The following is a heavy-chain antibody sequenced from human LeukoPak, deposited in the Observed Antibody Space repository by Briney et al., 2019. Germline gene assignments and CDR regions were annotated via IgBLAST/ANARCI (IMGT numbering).Heavy chain of an antibody. Sequence: PGGSLRLSCAASGFTFSTYWMSWVRQAPGKGLEWVANIKQDGSEEFYVDSVKGRFTISRDNAKNSLYLQMNTVRADDTAVYYCAKDRGYDFSYGMDLWGQGTTVTVSS. CDR1: GFTFSTYW. J-gene: IGHJ6*02. D-gene: IGHD5-12*01. V-gene: IGHV3-7*05. CDR3: AKDRGYDFSYGMDL. CDR2: IKQDGSEE.